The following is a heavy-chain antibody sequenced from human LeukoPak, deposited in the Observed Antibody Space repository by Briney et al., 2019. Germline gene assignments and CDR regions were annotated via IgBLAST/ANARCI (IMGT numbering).Heavy chain of an antibody. Sequence: SGTLSLTCDVSGDSIGAINWWNWVRQPPGKGLEWIGEIYHTGSTNYSPSLKSRVTISVDKSKNQFSLKLSSVTAADTAVYYCASSRYSSSWYLDWGQGTLVTVSS. CDR2: IYHTGST. D-gene: IGHD6-13*01. V-gene: IGHV4-4*02. CDR3: ASSRYSSSWYLD. J-gene: IGHJ4*02. CDR1: GDSIGAINW.